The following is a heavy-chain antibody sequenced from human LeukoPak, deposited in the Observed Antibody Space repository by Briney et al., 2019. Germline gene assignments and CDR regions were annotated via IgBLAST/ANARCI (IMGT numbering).Heavy chain of an antibody. CDR1: GGSISSDGYY. V-gene: IGHV4-31*03. CDR3: ARYRDSGGRLAFDI. J-gene: IGHJ3*02. CDR2: IYYSGTA. Sequence: SETLSLTCTVSGGSISSDGYYWTWIRQHPGKGLEWIGYIYYSGTAYYNPSLESRVTLSVDTSKNQFSLKLSSVTAADTAIYYCARYRDSGGRLAFDIWGQGTMATVSS. D-gene: IGHD2-15*01.